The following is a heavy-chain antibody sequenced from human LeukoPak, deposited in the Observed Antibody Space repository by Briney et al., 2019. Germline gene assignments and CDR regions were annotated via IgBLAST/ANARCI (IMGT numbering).Heavy chain of an antibody. D-gene: IGHD5-18*01. CDR2: IWYDGSNK. CDR3: ARDGGYSYGYFDY. J-gene: IGHJ4*02. CDR1: GFTFSNAW. Sequence: GGSLRLSCAASGFTFSNAWMNWVRQAPGKGLEWVAVIWYDGSNKYYADSVKGRFTISRDNSKNTLYLQMNSLRAEDTAVYYCARDGGYSYGYFDYWGQGTLVTVSS. V-gene: IGHV3-33*08.